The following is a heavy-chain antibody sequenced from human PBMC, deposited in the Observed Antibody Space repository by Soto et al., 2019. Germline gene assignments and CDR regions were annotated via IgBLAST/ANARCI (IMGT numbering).Heavy chain of an antibody. CDR2: IYYSGST. Sequence: SETLSLTCTVSGGSISSGDYYWSWIRQPPGKGLEWIGYIYYSGSTYYNPSLKSRVTISVDTSKNQFSLKLSSVTAADTAVYYCARGLSPSSGYYFDYWGQGTLVTSPQ. J-gene: IGHJ4*02. CDR3: ARGLSPSSGYYFDY. V-gene: IGHV4-30-4*01. CDR1: GGSISSGDYY. D-gene: IGHD3-22*01.